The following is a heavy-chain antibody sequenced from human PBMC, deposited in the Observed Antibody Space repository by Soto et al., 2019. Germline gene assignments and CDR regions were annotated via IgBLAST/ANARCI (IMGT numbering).Heavy chain of an antibody. D-gene: IGHD2-15*01. CDR1: GGSFSSYY. J-gene: IGHJ4*02. V-gene: IGHV4-59*12. CDR3: AREDSQYDYFDY. Sequence: PSETLSLTCAVYGGSFSSYYWSWLRQSPGRGLEWIGYVFHTGSTNYNPSLKSRVTISVDMSKNQFSLKLNSVTAADTAVYYCAREDSQYDYFDYWGQGTLVT. CDR2: VFHTGST.